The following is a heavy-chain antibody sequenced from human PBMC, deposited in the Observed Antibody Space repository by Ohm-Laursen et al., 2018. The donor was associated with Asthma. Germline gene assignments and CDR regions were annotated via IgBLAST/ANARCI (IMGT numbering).Heavy chain of an antibody. J-gene: IGHJ4*02. CDR3: ATNLPYEAENY. Sequence: LRPSCSASGFTFSDYYMRFIRQAPGKGLAWVSYIGNSGSAIYYADSVKGRFTLSRDNAKNSLYLQMNSLRAEDTAVYYCATNLPYEAENYWGQGTLVTVSS. D-gene: IGHD3-16*01. CDR1: GFTFSDYY. CDR2: IGNSGSAI. V-gene: IGHV3-11*01.